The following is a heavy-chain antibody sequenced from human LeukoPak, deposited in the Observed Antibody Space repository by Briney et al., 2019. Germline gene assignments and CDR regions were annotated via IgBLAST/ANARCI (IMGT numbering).Heavy chain of an antibody. Sequence: SETLSLTCTVFGGSITSYYWSWFRQPPGKGLEWIGYMYYTGTSNYNPSLRSRVTMSVDTSKNQLSLKLTSVSAADTAVYYCARGGYMNGDWGQGTLVTVSS. CDR3: ARGGYMNGD. CDR1: GGSITSYY. J-gene: IGHJ4*02. CDR2: MYYTGTS. V-gene: IGHV4-59*01. D-gene: IGHD5-18*01.